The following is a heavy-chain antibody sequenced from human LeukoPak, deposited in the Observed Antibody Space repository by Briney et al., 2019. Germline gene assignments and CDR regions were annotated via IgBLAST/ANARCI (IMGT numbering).Heavy chain of an antibody. CDR1: GFNFFIFSSYS. Sequence: GGSLRLSCAASGFNFFIFSSYSMNWVRQAPGKGLEWVSYISSSSSTIYYADSVKGRFTISRDNAKNSLYLQMNSLRDEDTAVYYCARERSGSFLAFDYWGQVTLVTVSS. V-gene: IGHV3-48*02. J-gene: IGHJ4*02. CDR3: ARERSGSFLAFDY. D-gene: IGHD1-26*01. CDR2: ISSSSSTI.